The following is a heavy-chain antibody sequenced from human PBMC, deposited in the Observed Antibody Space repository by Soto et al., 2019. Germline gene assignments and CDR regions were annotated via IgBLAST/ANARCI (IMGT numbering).Heavy chain of an antibody. CDR3: AKSAGATGGLDY. D-gene: IGHD1-26*01. V-gene: IGHV4-59*01. CDR1: GGSISSYY. Sequence: SETLSLTCTVSGGSISSYYWSWIRQPPGKGLEWIGYIYYSGSTNYNPSLKSRVTISVDTSKKQFSLKLSSVTAAGTAVYYCAKSAGATGGLDYWGQGTLVTVSS. J-gene: IGHJ4*02. CDR2: IYYSGST.